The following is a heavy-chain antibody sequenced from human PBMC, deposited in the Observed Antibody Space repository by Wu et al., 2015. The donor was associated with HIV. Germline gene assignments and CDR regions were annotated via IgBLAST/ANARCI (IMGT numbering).Heavy chain of an antibody. CDR2: INPNSGGT. Sequence: QVQLVQSGAEVKKPGASVKVSCKASGYTFTAYYMHWVRQAPGQGLEWMGWINPNSGGTNYAQKFQDRVTMTRDTSISTAYMELSRLRSDDTAVYYCARGGGSDWSVGYYFDYVGRGNAWSTVSS. V-gene: IGHV1-2*02. J-gene: IGHJ4*02. D-gene: IGHD6-19*01. CDR3: ARGGGSDWSVGYYFDY. CDR1: GYTFTAYY.